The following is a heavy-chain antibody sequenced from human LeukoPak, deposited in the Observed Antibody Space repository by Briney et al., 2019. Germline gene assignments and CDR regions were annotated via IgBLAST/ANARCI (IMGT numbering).Heavy chain of an antibody. CDR1: GYTFTSYA. Sequence: ASVKVSCKASGYTFTSYAMNWVRQAPGQGLEWVGWINTNTGNPTYAQGFTGRFVFSLDASVSTAYLQISSLKAEDTAVYYCARDLVLRFLGHFGYWGQGTLVTVSS. CDR2: INTNTGNP. V-gene: IGHV7-4-1*02. J-gene: IGHJ4*02. D-gene: IGHD3-3*01. CDR3: ARDLVLRFLGHFGY.